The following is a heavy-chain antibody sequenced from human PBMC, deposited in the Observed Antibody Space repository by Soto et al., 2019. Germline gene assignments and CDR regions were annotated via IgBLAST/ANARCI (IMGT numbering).Heavy chain of an antibody. J-gene: IGHJ3*02. CDR2: ISAYNGNT. Sequence: ASVKVSCKASGYTFTSYGISWVRQAPGQGLEWMGWISAYNGNTNYAQKLQGRVTMTTDTSTSTAYMELRSLRSDDTAVYYCASGYCSSTSCNGGAFDIWGQGTMVTVSS. CDR1: GYTFTSYG. D-gene: IGHD2-2*03. V-gene: IGHV1-18*01. CDR3: ASGYCSSTSCNGGAFDI.